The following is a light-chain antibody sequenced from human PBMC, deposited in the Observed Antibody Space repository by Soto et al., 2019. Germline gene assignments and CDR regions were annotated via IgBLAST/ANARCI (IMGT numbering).Light chain of an antibody. CDR1: SSDVGGYNY. CDR2: EVT. Sequence: SSLTRPASVSRSPGRSITSSCTGTSSDVGGYNYVSWYQHHPGKAPKVMIYEVTNRPSGVSNRFSGSKSGNTASLTISGLQAEDEADYYCSSYTRSTTQVFGAGTKVTV. J-gene: IGLJ1*01. CDR3: SSYTRSTTQV. V-gene: IGLV2-14*01.